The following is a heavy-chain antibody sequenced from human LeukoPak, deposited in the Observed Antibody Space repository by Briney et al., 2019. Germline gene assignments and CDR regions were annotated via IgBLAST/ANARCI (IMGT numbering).Heavy chain of an antibody. D-gene: IGHD3-10*01. V-gene: IGHV3-64D*06. CDR2: ISINGGST. CDR1: GFTFSSCA. CDR3: VKESRVVRGVIMDAFDM. J-gene: IGHJ3*02. Sequence: GGSRRLSCSASGFTFSSCAMHWVRQAPGKGLEYVSGISINGGSTDYADSVKGRFTISRDNSKNTVYLQMSSLRAEDTAVYYCVKESRVVRGVIMDAFDMWGQGTMVTVSS.